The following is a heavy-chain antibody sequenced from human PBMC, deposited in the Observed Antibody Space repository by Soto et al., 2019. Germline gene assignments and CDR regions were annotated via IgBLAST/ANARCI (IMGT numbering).Heavy chain of an antibody. CDR3: AKGGTVVRGVTLDY. V-gene: IGHV3-23*01. CDR2: ISASGASNT. D-gene: IGHD3-10*01. Sequence: DVQLLESGGGLVQPGGSLRLSCAASGFISSSYAMNWVRQAPGKGLEWVSVISASGASNTYYADPVKGRFTISRDNSKNTLYLQMNSLRAEDTAVYYCAKGGTVVRGVTLDYWGQGTLVSVSS. CDR1: GFISSSYA. J-gene: IGHJ4*02.